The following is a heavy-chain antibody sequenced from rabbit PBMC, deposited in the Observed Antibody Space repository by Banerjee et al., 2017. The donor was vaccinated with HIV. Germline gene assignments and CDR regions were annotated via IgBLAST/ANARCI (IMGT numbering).Heavy chain of an antibody. V-gene: IGHV1S45*01. J-gene: IGHJ4*01. CDR1: GIDFSSYYY. CDR3: ARFGTGDDYGDLDL. D-gene: IGHD2-1*01. Sequence: QEQLVESGGGLVKPGGTLTLTCKASGIDFSSYYYIDWVRQAPGKGLEWIGCIHTAGGGNTYYASWAKGRFTISKTSSTTVTLQVTSLTAADTATYFCARFGTGDDYGDLDLWGPGTLVTIS. CDR2: IHTAGGGNT.